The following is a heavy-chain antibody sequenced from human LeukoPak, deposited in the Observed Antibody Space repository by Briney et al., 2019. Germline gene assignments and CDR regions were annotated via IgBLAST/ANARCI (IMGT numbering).Heavy chain of an antibody. V-gene: IGHV1-46*01. J-gene: IGHJ5*02. CDR2: INPSGGST. CDR3: ARDGLGRFSILWS. CDR1: GYTFTSYY. D-gene: IGHD2-21*01. Sequence: ASVKVSCKASGYTFTSYYMHWVRQAPGQGLEWMGIINPSGGSTSYAQKFQGRVTMTRDTSTSTVYMELSSLRSEDTAVYCCARDGLGRFSILWSWGQGTLVTVSS.